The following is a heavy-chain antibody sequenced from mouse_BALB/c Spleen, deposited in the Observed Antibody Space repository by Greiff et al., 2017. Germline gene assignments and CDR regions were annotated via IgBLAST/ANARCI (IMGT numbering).Heavy chain of an antibody. D-gene: IGHD4-1*01. J-gene: IGHJ3*01. CDR2: INPSTGYT. CDR3: APNWAWFAY. V-gene: IGHV1-7*01. CDR1: GYTFTSYW. Sequence: VQLQQSGAELAKPGASVKMSCKASGYTFTSYWMHWVKQRPGQGLEWIGYINPSTGYTEYNQKFKDKATLTADKSSSTAYMQLSSLASEDSAVYCCAPNWAWFAYWGQGTLVTVSA.